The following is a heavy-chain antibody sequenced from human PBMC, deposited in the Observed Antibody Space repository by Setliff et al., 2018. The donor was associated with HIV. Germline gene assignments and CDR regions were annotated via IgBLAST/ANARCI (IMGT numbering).Heavy chain of an antibody. D-gene: IGHD3-10*01. CDR2: IYHSGST. V-gene: IGHV4-38-2*02. CDR3: ARSTYYYGSGKGSGWFDP. J-gene: IGHJ5*02. Sequence: PSETLSLTCTVTGYSISSGYYWAWIRQPPGKGLEWIGYIYHSGSTYYNPSLKSRVTISIDRSKNQFSLKLSSVTAADTAVYYCARSTYYYGSGKGSGWFDPWGQGTLVTVSS. CDR1: GYSISSGYY.